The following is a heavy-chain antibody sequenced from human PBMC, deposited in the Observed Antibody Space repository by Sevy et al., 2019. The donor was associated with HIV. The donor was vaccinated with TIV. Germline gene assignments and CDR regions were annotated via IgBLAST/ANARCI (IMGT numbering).Heavy chain of an antibody. CDR2: IYPGDSDT. CDR3: ARLLYYYDSSGYYRVIFDY. J-gene: IGHJ4*02. D-gene: IGHD3-22*01. CDR1: GYSFTSYW. V-gene: IGHV5-51*01. Sequence: GESLKISCKGSGYSFTSYWIGWVRQMPGKGLEWMGIIYPGDSDTRYSPSFQGQVTISADKSISTAYQQWSSLKASDTAMYYCARLLYYYDSSGYYRVIFDYWGQGTLVTVSS.